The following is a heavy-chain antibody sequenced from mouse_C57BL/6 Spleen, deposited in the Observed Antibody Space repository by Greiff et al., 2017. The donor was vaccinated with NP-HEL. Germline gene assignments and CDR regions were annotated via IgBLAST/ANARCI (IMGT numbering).Heavy chain of an antibody. D-gene: IGHD1-1*01. Sequence: VQLQQSGPELVKPGASVKISCKASGYTFTDYYMNWVKQSPGKSLEWIGDINPNNGGTTYNQKFKGKATLTVDKSSSTAYMELRSLTSEDSAVYYWARIPYGSSPYYAMDYWGQGTSVTVSS. J-gene: IGHJ4*01. V-gene: IGHV1-26*01. CDR1: GYTFTDYY. CDR2: INPNNGGT. CDR3: ARIPYGSSPYYAMDY.